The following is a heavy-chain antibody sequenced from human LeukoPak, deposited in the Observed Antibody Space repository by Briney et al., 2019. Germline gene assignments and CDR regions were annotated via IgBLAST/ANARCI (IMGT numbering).Heavy chain of an antibody. J-gene: IGHJ4*02. CDR3: ARGGIYSVVY. CDR2: IYYSGST. V-gene: IGHV4-59*08. CDR1: GGSISSYY. Sequence: SETLSLTCTVSGGSISSYYWSWIRQPPGKGLEWIGYIYYSGSTNYNPSLKSRVTTSVDTSKNQFSLKLSSVTAADTAVYYCARGGIYSVVYWGQGTLVTVSS. D-gene: IGHD2-15*01.